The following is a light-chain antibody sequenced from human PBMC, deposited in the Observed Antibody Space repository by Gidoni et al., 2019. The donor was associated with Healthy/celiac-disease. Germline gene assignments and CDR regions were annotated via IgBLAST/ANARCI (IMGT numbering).Light chain of an antibody. Sequence: EIVLTQSPGTLSLSPGERATLSCRASQSVSSSYLAWYQQKPGQAPRLLIYGASSRATGIPDRFSGSGSGTDFTLTISRLEPEDLAVYDCQKYGSSPRTFGQGTKVEIK. J-gene: IGKJ1*01. CDR3: QKYGSSPRT. CDR1: QSVSSSY. V-gene: IGKV3-20*01. CDR2: GAS.